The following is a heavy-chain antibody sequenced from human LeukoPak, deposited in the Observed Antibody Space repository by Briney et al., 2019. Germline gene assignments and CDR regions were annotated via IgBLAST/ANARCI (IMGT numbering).Heavy chain of an antibody. V-gene: IGHV1-2*02. Sequence: ASVKVSCKASGYTFTGYYMHWVRQAPGQGPEWMGWINPNSGGTNYAQKFQGRVTMTRDTSISTAYMELSRLRSDDTAVYYCARDRDYGDYGGYYYYMDVWGKGTTVTISS. CDR1: GYTFTGYY. CDR2: INPNSGGT. CDR3: ARDRDYGDYGGYYYYMDV. D-gene: IGHD4-17*01. J-gene: IGHJ6*03.